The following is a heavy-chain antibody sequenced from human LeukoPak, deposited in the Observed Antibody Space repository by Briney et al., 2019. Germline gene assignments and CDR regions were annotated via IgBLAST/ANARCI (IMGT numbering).Heavy chain of an antibody. J-gene: IGHJ4*02. CDR3: ARGPGYCSSTSCYSPPPYYFDY. D-gene: IGHD2-2*02. CDR1: GGSISSYY. V-gene: IGHV4-34*01. CDR2: INHSGST. Sequence: SETLSLTCTVSGGSISSYYWSWIRQPPGKGLEWIGEINHSGSTNYNPSLKSRVTISVDTSKNQFSLKLSSVTAADTAVYYCARGPGYCSSTSCYSPPPYYFDYWGQGTLVTVSS.